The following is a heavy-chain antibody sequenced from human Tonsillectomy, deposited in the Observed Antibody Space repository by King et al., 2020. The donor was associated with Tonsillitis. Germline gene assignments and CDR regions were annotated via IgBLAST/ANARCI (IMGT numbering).Heavy chain of an antibody. J-gene: IGHJ4*02. CDR3: VVTSTF. D-gene: IGHD2/OR15-2a*01. V-gene: IGHV3-7*01. CDR1: GSTFTSFG. CDR2: INEDGSEK. Sequence: VQLVESGGGLFNLGGPLGPSGAAPGSTFTSFGRSWVRQPPEKGREWLAIINEDGSEKNYVDSVKGRFTISRDNAKNSLYLLMNSLRAEDTAVYYCVVTSTFWGQGTLVTVSS.